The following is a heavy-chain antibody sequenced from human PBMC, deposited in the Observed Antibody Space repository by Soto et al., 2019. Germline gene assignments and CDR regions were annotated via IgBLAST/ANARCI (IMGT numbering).Heavy chain of an antibody. V-gene: IGHV4-59*01. CDR2: IYYSGST. CDR1: GGSISSYY. D-gene: IGHD3-3*01. J-gene: IGHJ6*03. CDR3: ARVRNYDFWSGPYMDV. Sequence: PSETLSLTCTVSGGSISSYYWSWIRQPPGKGLEWIGYIYYSGSTNYNPSLKSRVTISVDTSKNQFSLKLSSVTAADTAVYYCARVRNYDFWSGPYMDVWGKGTTVTVSS.